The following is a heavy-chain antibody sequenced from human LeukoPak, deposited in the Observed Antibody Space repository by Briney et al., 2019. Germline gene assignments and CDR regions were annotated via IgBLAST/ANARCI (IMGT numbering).Heavy chain of an antibody. D-gene: IGHD3-10*01. CDR1: GFTFSGYW. CDR2: IRYDGSNK. J-gene: IGHJ4*02. Sequence: GGSLRLSCAASGFTFSGYWMHWVRQAPGKGLEWVTFIRYDGSNKYYADSVKGRFTISRDNSKNTLYLQMNSLRAEDTAVYYCAKGAHYYGSGSHRRGHYFDSWGQGTLVTVSS. V-gene: IGHV3-30*02. CDR3: AKGAHYYGSGSHRRGHYFDS.